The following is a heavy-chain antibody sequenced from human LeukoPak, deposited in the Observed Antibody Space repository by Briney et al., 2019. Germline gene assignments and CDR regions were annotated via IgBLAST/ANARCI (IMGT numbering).Heavy chain of an antibody. J-gene: IGHJ4*02. V-gene: IGHV3-74*01. Sequence: GSLRLSCAASGFTFSSYWMHWVRRAPGKGLVWVSRINSDGSSTSYADSAKGRFTISRDSAKNTLYLQMNSLRAEDTAVYYCTRDWYGAGGYWGQGTLVTVSS. CDR1: GFTFSSYW. D-gene: IGHD1-14*01. CDR3: TRDWYGAGGY. CDR2: INSDGSST.